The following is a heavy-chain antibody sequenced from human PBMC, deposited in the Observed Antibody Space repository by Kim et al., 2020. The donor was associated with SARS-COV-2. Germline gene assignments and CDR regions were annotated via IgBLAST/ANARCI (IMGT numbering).Heavy chain of an antibody. V-gene: IGHV3-30*02. Sequence: SVKGRFTISRDNSKNTLYGQMNSLTAEDTAVYYCAKADEGINGPSYNMDVWGQGTTVTVSS. CDR3: AKADEGINGPSYNMDV. D-gene: IGHD1-20*01. J-gene: IGHJ6*02.